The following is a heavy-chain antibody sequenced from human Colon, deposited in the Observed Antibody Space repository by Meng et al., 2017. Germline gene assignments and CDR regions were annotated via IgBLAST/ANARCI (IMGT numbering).Heavy chain of an antibody. J-gene: IGHJ4*02. CDR1: CASVSVNSY. CDR2: IDHRGSA. D-gene: IGHD4-23*01. V-gene: IGHV4-4*02. CDR3: ARHGGYYQDF. Sequence: QVQVVVSGRGLVKPSESLFLAWSVSCASVSVNSYWSWVRQPPGRGLEWIGQIDHRGSAYYRPSLNSRVTMSLDKSRNQFSLRLTSVTAADTAVYYCARHGGYYQDFWGQGTLVTVSS.